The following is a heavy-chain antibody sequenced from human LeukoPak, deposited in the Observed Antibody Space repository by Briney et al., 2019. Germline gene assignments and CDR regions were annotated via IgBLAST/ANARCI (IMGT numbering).Heavy chain of an antibody. Sequence: ASVKVSCKASGYTFTGYYMHWVRQAPGQGLDGMGWINPNSGGTNYAQKFQGRVTMTRDTSISTAYMELSRLRSDDTAVYYCARGSSGWYKNVDYWGQGTLVTVSS. V-gene: IGHV1-2*02. CDR2: INPNSGGT. D-gene: IGHD6-19*01. CDR1: GYTFTGYY. J-gene: IGHJ4*02. CDR3: ARGSSGWYKNVDY.